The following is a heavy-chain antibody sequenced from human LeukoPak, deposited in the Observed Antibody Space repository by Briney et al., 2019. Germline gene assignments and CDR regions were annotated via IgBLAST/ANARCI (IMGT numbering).Heavy chain of an antibody. CDR2: ISGSGGST. CDR3: AKDLRWLQLTTWFDP. V-gene: IGHV3-23*01. CDR1: GFTFSSYA. J-gene: IGHJ5*02. Sequence: GGSLRLSCAASGFTFSSYAMSWVRQAPGKGLEWVSAISGSGGSTYYADPVKGRFTISRDNSKNTLYLQMNSLRAEDTAVYYCAKDLRWLQLTTWFDPWGQGTLVTVSS. D-gene: IGHD5-24*01.